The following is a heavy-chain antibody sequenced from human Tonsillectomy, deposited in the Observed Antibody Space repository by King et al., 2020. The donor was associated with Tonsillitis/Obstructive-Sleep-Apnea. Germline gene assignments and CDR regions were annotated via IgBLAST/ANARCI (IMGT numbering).Heavy chain of an antibody. Sequence: VQLQQWGAGLLKPSETLSLTCAVYGGSFSGYYWSWIRQPPGKGLEWVGEIDHSGSTNYNPSLKSRVTISVDTSKNQFSLKLISVTAADTAVYYCAREGSSGWYDYWGQGTLVTVSS. CDR3: AREGSSGWYDY. CDR2: IDHSGST. V-gene: IGHV4-34*01. J-gene: IGHJ4*02. D-gene: IGHD6-19*01. CDR1: GGSFSGYY.